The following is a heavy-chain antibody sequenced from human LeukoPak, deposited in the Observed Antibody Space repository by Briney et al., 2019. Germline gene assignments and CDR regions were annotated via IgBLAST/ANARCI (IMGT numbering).Heavy chain of an antibody. CDR3: ARSFKGFDY. Sequence: PSETLSLTCTVSGYSISSGYYWSWIRQPPGKGLEWIGYIYYSGSTNYNPSLKSRVTISVDTSKNQFSLKLSSVTAADTAVYYCARSFKGFDYWGQGTLVTVSS. CDR1: GYSISSGYY. CDR2: IYYSGST. V-gene: IGHV4-61*01. J-gene: IGHJ4*02.